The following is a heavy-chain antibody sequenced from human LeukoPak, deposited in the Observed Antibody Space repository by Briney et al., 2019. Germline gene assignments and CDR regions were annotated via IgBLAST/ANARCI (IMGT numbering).Heavy chain of an antibody. D-gene: IGHD3-3*01. J-gene: IGHJ4*02. CDR2: IIPIFGTA. V-gene: IGHV1-69*05. Sequence: SVKVSCKASGGTFSSYAIGWVRQAPGQGLEWMGRIIPIFGTANYAQKFQGRVTITTDESTSTAYMELSSLRSEDTAVYYCCSVIIDGYFDYWGQGTLVTVSS. CDR1: GGTFSSYA. CDR3: CSVIIDGYFDY.